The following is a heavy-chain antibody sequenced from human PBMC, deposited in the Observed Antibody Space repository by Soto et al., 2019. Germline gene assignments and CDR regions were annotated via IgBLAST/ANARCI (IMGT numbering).Heavy chain of an antibody. V-gene: IGHV4-30-2*01. Sequence: QVRLQESGPGLVKPSQTLSLTCAVSGGSVSSGGFSWSWLRQPPGKGLEWIGFIFESGTTYYNPYLRSRISMSLDKSRNQFSLTINSATAADTGVYYCARGDTNSYSGHWFHPWGHGTQVTVSS. J-gene: IGHJ5*02. CDR2: IFESGTT. CDR1: GGSVSSGGFS. D-gene: IGHD1-26*01. CDR3: ARGDTNSYSGHWFHP.